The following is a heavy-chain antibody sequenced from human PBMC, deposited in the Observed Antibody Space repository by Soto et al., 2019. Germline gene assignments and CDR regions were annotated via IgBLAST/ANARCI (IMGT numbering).Heavy chain of an antibody. CDR3: ARPVSPMRGFGELDYWFDP. V-gene: IGHV4-39*01. D-gene: IGHD3-10*01. J-gene: IGHJ5*02. CDR1: GGSISSSSDY. Sequence: PSETLSLTCTVSGGSISSSSDYWGWIRQPPGKGLEWIGSIYYSGSTYYNPSLKSRVTISVDTSKNQFSLKLSSVTAADTAVYYCARPVSPMRGFGELDYWFDPWGQGTLVTVSS. CDR2: IYYSGST.